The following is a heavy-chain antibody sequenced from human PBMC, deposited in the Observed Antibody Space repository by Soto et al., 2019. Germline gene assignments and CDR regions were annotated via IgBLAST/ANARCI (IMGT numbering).Heavy chain of an antibody. CDR1: GGSISSYY. CDR3: ARVTVVTPDDIWFDP. D-gene: IGHD2-21*02. V-gene: IGHV4-59*01. Sequence: PSETLSLTCTVSGGSISSYYWSWIRQPPGKGLEWIGYIYYSGSTNYNPSLKSRVTISVDTSKNQFSLKLSSVTAADTAVYYCARVTVVTPDDIWFDPWGQGTLVTVSS. CDR2: IYYSGST. J-gene: IGHJ5*02.